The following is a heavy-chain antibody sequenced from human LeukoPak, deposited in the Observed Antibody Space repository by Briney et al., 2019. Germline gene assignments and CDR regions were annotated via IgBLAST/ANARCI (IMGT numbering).Heavy chain of an antibody. CDR3: AKDGSCYYNSSGYYQFDY. D-gene: IGHD3-22*01. CDR2: ISGSGGST. V-gene: IGHV3-23*01. J-gene: IGHJ4*02. Sequence: PGGSLRLSCAASGFTFSSYAMSWVRQAPGKGLEWVSAISGSGGSTYYADSVKGRFTISRDNSKNTLYLQMNSLRAEDTAVYYCAKDGSCYYNSSGYYQFDYWGQGTLVTVSS. CDR1: GFTFSSYA.